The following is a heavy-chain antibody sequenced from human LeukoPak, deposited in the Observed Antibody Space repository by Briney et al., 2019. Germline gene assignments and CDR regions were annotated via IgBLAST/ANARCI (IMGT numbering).Heavy chain of an antibody. J-gene: IGHJ6*03. CDR2: IYTSGST. V-gene: IGHV4-61*02. CDR1: GGSISSGSYY. Sequence: SETLSLTCTVSGGSISSGSYYWSWIRQPAGKGLEWIGRIYTSGSTSYNPSLKSRVTISVDTSKNQFSLKLSSVTAADTAVYYCAREAEGSGSYRIYYYYYMDVWGKGTTVTISS. CDR3: AREAEGSGSYRIYYYYYMDV. D-gene: IGHD3-10*01.